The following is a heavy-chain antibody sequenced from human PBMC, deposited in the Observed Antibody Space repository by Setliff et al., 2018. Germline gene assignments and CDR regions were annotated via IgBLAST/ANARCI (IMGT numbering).Heavy chain of an antibody. D-gene: IGHD6-19*01. CDR1: GGSISSSSYY. J-gene: IGHJ4*02. CDR3: ARLYSGWCNY. CDR2: IYYSGST. V-gene: IGHV4-39*01. Sequence: ASETLSLTCTVSGGSISSSSYYWGWIRQPPGKGLEWIGSIYYSGSTYYNPSLKSRVPISVDTSKNQFSLKLSSVTAADTAVYYCARLYSGWCNYWGQGTLVTVSS.